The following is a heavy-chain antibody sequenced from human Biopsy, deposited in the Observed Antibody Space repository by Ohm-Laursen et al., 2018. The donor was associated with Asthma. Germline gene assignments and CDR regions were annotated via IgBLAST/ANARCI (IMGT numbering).Heavy chain of an antibody. CDR3: ARGIFGGYVYY. V-gene: IGHV3-23*01. CDR2: ISGSGGST. D-gene: IGHD3-3*01. Sequence: SLRLSCSASGFAFRSYAMNWVRQAPGKGLEWVSAISGSGGSTYYADSVKGRFTISGDNSKNTLYLQMNSLRAEDTAVYYCARGIFGGYVYYWGQGTLVTVSS. CDR1: GFAFRSYA. J-gene: IGHJ4*02.